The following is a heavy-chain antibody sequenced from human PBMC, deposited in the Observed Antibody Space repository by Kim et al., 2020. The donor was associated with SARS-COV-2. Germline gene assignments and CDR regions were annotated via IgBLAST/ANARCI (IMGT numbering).Heavy chain of an antibody. J-gene: IGHJ4*02. CDR3: ARGSGSYSDY. D-gene: IGHD1-26*01. Sequence: SETLSLTCAVYGGSFSGYYWSWIRQPPGKGLEWIGEINHSGSTNYNPSLKSRVTISVDTSKNQFSLKLSSVTAADTAVYYCARGSGSYSDYWGQGTLVT. CDR2: INHSGST. CDR1: GGSFSGYY. V-gene: IGHV4-34*01.